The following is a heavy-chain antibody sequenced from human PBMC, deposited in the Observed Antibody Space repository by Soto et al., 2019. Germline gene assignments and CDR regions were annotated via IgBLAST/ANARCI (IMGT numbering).Heavy chain of an antibody. CDR1: GDSLTRNY. CDR3: ARTLSGGFDY. Sequence: QVQLQESGPGLVKPSETLSLTCTVSGDSLTRNYWSWIRQPPGKGLEWLAYIHNGRSTNYNPSLMSRVSISLDTSKSQFSLNLNSVTAADTAVYYCARTLSGGFDYWGQGTLDTVSS. CDR2: IHNGRST. J-gene: IGHJ4*02. V-gene: IGHV4-59*01.